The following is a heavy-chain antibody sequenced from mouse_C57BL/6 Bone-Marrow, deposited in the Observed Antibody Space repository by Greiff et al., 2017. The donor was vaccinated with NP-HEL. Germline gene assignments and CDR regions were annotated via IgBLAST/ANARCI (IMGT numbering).Heavy chain of an antibody. V-gene: IGHV7-3*01. Sequence: EVKVEESGGGLVQPGGSLSLSCAASGFTFTDYYMSWVRQPPGKALEWLGFIRNKANGYTTEYSASVKGRFTISRANSQSILYLQMHTLRAEDSATYYCSRSNPPPILRHWYFDVWGTGTTVTVSS. CDR2: IRNKANGYTT. J-gene: IGHJ1*03. CDR1: GFTFTDYY. CDR3: SRSNPPPILRHWYFDV. D-gene: IGHD1-2*01.